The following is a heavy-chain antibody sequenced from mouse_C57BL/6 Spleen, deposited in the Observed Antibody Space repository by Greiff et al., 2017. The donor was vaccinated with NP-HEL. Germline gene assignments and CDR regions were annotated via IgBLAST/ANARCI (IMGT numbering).Heavy chain of an antibody. Sequence: VQLQQSGAELARPGASVKLSCKASGYTFTSYGISWVKQRTGQGLEWIGEIYPRSGNTYYTEKFKGKATLTADKSSRTAYMELRSLTSEDSSVYFCARNGVITTVVAIYWYFDVWGTGTTVTVSS. CDR2: IYPRSGNT. CDR1: GYTFTSYG. J-gene: IGHJ1*03. V-gene: IGHV1-81*01. D-gene: IGHD1-1*01. CDR3: ARNGVITTVVAIYWYFDV.